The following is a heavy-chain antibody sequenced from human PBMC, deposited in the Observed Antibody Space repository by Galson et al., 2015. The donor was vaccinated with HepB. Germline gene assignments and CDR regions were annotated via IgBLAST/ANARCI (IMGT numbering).Heavy chain of an antibody. Sequence: LSLTCSVSGGSINTFSYYWSWIRQRPGEGLEWLGYIHSSGSPYYNPSLKSRVSLSIDTSKNQFSLELSSVTAADTAMYYRARRGTYYFDYWGQGTLVTVSS. V-gene: IGHV4-31*03. CDR1: GGSINTFSYY. CDR3: ARRGTYYFDY. D-gene: IGHD1-1*01. J-gene: IGHJ4*01. CDR2: IHSSGSP.